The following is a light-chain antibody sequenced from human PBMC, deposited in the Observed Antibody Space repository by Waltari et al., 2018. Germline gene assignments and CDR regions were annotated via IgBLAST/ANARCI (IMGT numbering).Light chain of an antibody. CDR3: QTGGHGTWV. CDR1: SGHSSNV. CDR2: VNSDGSH. Sequence: QLVLTQSPSASASLGASVKLTCTLSSGHSSNVIAWHQQQPEKCPRYLMKVNSDGSHSKGDEIPDRFSGYSSGAERYLTISSVQSEDEADYYCQTGGHGTWVFGGGTKLTVL. V-gene: IGLV4-69*01. J-gene: IGLJ3*02.